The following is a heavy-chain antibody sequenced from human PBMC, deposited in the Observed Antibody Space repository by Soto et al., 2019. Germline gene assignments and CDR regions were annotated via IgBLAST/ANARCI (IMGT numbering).Heavy chain of an antibody. CDR1: GFIFSDYE. CDR3: ANGPVVGANYKYYDMDV. V-gene: IGHV3-48*03. D-gene: IGHD1-26*01. CDR2: ISGSGLTI. J-gene: IGHJ6*02. Sequence: GGSLRLSCAASGFIFSDYEINWVRQAPGKGLEWVSYISGSGLTIYYADSVKGRFTISRDNSKNTLYLQMDNLRAEDTAHYFCANGPVVGANYKYYDMDVWGRGTTVTVSS.